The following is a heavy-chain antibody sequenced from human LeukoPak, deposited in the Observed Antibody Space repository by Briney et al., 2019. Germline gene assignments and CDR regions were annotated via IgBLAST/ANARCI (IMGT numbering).Heavy chain of an antibody. CDR1: GYSISSGYY. Sequence: PSETLSLTCTVSGYSISSGYYWGWIRQPPGKGLEWIGSIYHSGSTYYNPSLKSRVTISVDTSKNQFSLKLSSVTAADTAVYYCARDRRGGDYYGSGSYYYYYYMDVWGKGTTVTISS. CDR3: ARDRRGGDYYGSGSYYYYYYMDV. D-gene: IGHD3-10*01. J-gene: IGHJ6*03. CDR2: IYHSGST. V-gene: IGHV4-38-2*02.